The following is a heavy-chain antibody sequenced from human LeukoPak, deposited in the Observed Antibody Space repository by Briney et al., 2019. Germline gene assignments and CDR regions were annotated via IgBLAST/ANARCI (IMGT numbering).Heavy chain of an antibody. Sequence: AGGSLRLSCAASGFPFSSYWTNWVRQAPGKGLEWVASIKQDGGETYYVDSVKGRFIISRDNTKNSLSLQMNSLRVEDTAVYYCASLTIIWGASIDYWGQGTLVTVSS. J-gene: IGHJ4*02. CDR1: GFPFSSYW. CDR3: ASLTIIWGASIDY. D-gene: IGHD3-10*01. CDR2: IKQDGGET. V-gene: IGHV3-7*02.